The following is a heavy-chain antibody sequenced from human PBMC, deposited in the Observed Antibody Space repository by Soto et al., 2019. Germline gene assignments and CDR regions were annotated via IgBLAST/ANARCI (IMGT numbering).Heavy chain of an antibody. V-gene: IGHV3-7*01. CDR1: GFTFSSYW. Sequence: GGSLRLSCAASGFTFSSYWMSWVRQAPGKGLEWVANIKQDGSEKYYVDSVKGRFTISRDNAKNSLYLQMNSLRAEDTAVYYCARLGHREVLRFLEWLPLFDYWGQGTLVT. CDR2: IKQDGSEK. CDR3: ARLGHREVLRFLEWLPLFDY. J-gene: IGHJ4*02. D-gene: IGHD3-3*01.